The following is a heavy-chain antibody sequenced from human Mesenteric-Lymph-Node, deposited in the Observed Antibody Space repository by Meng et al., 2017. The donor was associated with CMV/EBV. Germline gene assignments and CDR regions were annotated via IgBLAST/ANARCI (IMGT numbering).Heavy chain of an antibody. CDR1: GFTFSSYW. Sequence: GESLKISCAASGFTFSSYWMSWVRQAPGKGLEWVANIKQDGSEKYYVDSVKGRFTISRDNSKNTLYLQMNSLRAEDTAVYYCVKVLGATKGYYYGMDVWGQGTTVTVSS. CDR2: IKQDGSEK. V-gene: IGHV3-7*01. CDR3: VKVLGATKGYYYGMDV. J-gene: IGHJ6*02. D-gene: IGHD1-26*01.